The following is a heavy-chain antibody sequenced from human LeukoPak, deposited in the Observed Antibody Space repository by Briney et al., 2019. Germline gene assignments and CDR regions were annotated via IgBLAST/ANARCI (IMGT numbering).Heavy chain of an antibody. V-gene: IGHV3-21*01. J-gene: IGHJ5*02. D-gene: IGHD1-20*01. CDR1: GFTFNNYS. Sequence: GRSLRLSCAASGFTFNNYSMNWVRQAPGKGLEWVSSISSSSSYIYYADSVKGRFTISRDNAKNSLYLQMNRLRAEDTAVYYCARDQRGMLTGTNWFDPWGQGTLVTVSS. CDR3: ARDQRGMLTGTNWFDP. CDR2: ISSSSSYI.